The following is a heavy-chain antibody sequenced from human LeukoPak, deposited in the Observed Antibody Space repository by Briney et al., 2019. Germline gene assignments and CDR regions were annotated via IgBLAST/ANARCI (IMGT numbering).Heavy chain of an antibody. Sequence: GASVKVSCKASGYTFPSYDINWVRQATGQGLEWMGWMNPNSGNTGYAQKFQGRVTMNRNTSINTAYMELSSLGSEDAAVYYCARERSSGYNDAFDIWGQGTMVTVSS. CDR1: GYTFPSYD. D-gene: IGHD3-22*01. V-gene: IGHV1-8*01. CDR2: MNPNSGNT. CDR3: ARERSSGYNDAFDI. J-gene: IGHJ3*02.